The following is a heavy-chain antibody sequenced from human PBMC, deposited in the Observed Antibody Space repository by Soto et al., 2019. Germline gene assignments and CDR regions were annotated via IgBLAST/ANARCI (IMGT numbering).Heavy chain of an antibody. CDR2: INLNSGDT. D-gene: IGHD3-16*01. CDR1: GYTFNAYY. V-gene: IGHV1-2*02. Sequence: ASVKVSCKASGYTFNAYYIHWVRQAPGQGLEWVGRINLNSGDTTYTQKFEGRVTMTRDTSISTAYLELSGLRSDDTAIYYCARDTRHLYNFEFWGQGTLVIVSS. CDR3: ARDTRHLYNFEF. J-gene: IGHJ4*02.